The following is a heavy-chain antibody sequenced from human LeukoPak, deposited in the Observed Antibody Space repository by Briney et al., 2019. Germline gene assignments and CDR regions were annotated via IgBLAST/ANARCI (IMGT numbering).Heavy chain of an antibody. D-gene: IGHD6-13*01. J-gene: IGHJ4*02. V-gene: IGHV3-11*01. Sequence: GGSLRLSCAAPGFTFSDYYMSWIRQAPGKGLEWVSYISSSGSTIYYADSVKGRFTISRDNAKNSLYLQMNSLRAEDTAVYYCAREGGIGSSWKRKPFKYFDYWGQRTLVTVSS. CDR2: ISSSGSTI. CDR3: AREGGIGSSWKRKPFKYFDY. CDR1: GFTFSDYY.